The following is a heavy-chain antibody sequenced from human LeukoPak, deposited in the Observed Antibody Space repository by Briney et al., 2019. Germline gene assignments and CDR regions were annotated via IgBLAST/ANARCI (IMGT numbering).Heavy chain of an antibody. D-gene: IGHD3-16*01. V-gene: IGHV3-64*01. Sequence: PGGSLRLSCAASGFTFSIYAMHWARQAPGKGLEYLSAISSDGDSTYYANSVKGRFTIFRDNSKNTLYLQMGSLRAEDIAVYYCRGGDYWGQGTLVTVSS. CDR3: RGGDY. CDR2: ISSDGDST. CDR1: GFTFSIYA. J-gene: IGHJ4*02.